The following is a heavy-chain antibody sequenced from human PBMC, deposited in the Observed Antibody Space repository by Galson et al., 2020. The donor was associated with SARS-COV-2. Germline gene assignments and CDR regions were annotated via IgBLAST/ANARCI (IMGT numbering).Heavy chain of an antibody. Sequence: GGSLRLSCAASGFTFDDYAMYWVRQAPGKGLEWVSGISWNSGSIGYADSVKGRFTISRDNAKNSLYLQMNSLRAEDTALYYCAKPIPFGSGSYISGEFGYWGQGTLVTVSS. CDR2: ISWNSGSI. CDR1: GFTFDDYA. CDR3: AKPIPFGSGSYISGEFGY. D-gene: IGHD3-10*01. J-gene: IGHJ4*02. V-gene: IGHV3-9*01.